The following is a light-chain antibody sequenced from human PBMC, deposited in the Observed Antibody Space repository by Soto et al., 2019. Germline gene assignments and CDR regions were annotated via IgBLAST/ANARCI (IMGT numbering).Light chain of an antibody. V-gene: IGLV2-23*01. CDR2: EGS. CDR3: CSYAGSSTPV. J-gene: IGLJ3*02. Sequence: QSALTQPASVSGSPGQSITISCTGTSSDVGSYNLVSWYQQHPGKAHKLMIYEGSKRPSGVSNRFSGSKSGNTASLTISGLQAEDEADYYCCSYAGSSTPVFGGGTKVTVL. CDR1: SSDVGSYNL.